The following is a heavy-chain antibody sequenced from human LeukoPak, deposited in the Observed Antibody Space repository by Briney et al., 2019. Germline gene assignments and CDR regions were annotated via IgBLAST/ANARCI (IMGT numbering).Heavy chain of an antibody. Sequence: GGSLRLSCAASGSTFSGYPTHWVRLTPGKGLVWVAVISYDGSDKHYADPVKGRFTISRDNSKNTVYLQMNSLRAEDTAVYYCARDYGGGYFDYWGQGTLVTVSS. V-gene: IGHV3-30-3*01. D-gene: IGHD4-17*01. CDR2: ISYDGSDK. CDR3: ARDYGGGYFDY. J-gene: IGHJ4*02. CDR1: GSTFSGYP.